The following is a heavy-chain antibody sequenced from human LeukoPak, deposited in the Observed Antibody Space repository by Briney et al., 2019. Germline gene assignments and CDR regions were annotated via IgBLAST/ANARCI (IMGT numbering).Heavy chain of an antibody. D-gene: IGHD6-13*01. CDR2: INHSGST. V-gene: IGHV4-34*01. J-gene: IGHJ6*02. Sequence: SSETLSLTCAVYGGSFSGYYWSWIRQPPGKGLEWIGEINHSGSTNYNPSLKSRVTISVDTSKNQFSLKLSSVTAADTAVYYCARGRVYSSSWYPPYYYGMDVWGQGTTVTVSS. CDR3: ARGRVYSSSWYPPYYYGMDV. CDR1: GGSFSGYY.